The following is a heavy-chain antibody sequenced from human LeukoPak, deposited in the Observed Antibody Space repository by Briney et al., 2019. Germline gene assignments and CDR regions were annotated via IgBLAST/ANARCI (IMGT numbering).Heavy chain of an antibody. CDR3: ARGIGSGWYFWFDT. Sequence: GECQKISCKGSGYSFTNYWIGWVRQMPGKGLEWMGIIYPGDSDTRYSPSFQGQVTISADRSTSTAYLQWSSLKASDSARYYCARGIGSGWYFWFDTWGQGTLVTVSS. V-gene: IGHV5-51*01. D-gene: IGHD6-19*01. J-gene: IGHJ5*02. CDR2: IYPGDSDT. CDR1: GYSFTNYW.